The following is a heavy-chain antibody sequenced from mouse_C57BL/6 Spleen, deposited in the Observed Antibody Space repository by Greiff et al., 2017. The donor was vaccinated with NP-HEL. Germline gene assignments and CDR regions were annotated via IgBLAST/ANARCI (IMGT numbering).Heavy chain of an antibody. CDR2: INPSTGGT. V-gene: IGHV1-42*01. D-gene: IGHD1-1*01. CDR3: ARGGNLDY. Sequence: VQLQQSGPELVKPGASVKISCKASGYSFTGYYMNWVKQSPEKSLEWIGEINPSTGGTTYNQKFKAKATLTVDKSSSTAYMQLKSLTSEDSAVYYCARGGNLDYWGQSTTLTVSS. J-gene: IGHJ2*01. CDR1: GYSFTGYY.